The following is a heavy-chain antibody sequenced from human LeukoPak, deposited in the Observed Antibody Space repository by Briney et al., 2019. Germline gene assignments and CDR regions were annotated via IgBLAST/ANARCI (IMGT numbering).Heavy chain of an antibody. J-gene: IGHJ4*02. V-gene: IGHV4-39*07. CDR3: ARRRAGGARTNFDY. CDR2: IYYSGST. CDR1: GGSISSSSYY. D-gene: IGHD1-1*01. Sequence: SETLSLTCTVSGGSISSSSYYWGWIRQPPGKGLEWIGSIYYSGSTYYDPSLKSRVTISVGTSKNQFSLKLSSVTAADTAVYYCARRRAGGARTNFDYWGQGTLVTVSS.